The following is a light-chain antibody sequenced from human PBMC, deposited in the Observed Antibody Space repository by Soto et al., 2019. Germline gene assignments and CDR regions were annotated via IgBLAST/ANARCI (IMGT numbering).Light chain of an antibody. CDR1: HSMSDY. CDR3: QQSFSSPYT. V-gene: IGKV1-39*01. CDR2: ATS. J-gene: IGKJ2*01. Sequence: DIQMTQSPSSLSASVGDRVTLTCRASHSMSDYLNWYRQKPGRAPELLIYATSTLQSGVPSRFSGNRSGTEFPLTISGLQPEDLATYFCQQSFSSPYTFGQGTQLEI.